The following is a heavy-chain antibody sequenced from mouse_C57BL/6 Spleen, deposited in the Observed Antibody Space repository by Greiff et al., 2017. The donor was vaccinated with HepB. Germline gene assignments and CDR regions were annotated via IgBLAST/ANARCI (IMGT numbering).Heavy chain of an antibody. CDR1: GFTFSDYY. CDR3: ARQEDYGNYLAWLAY. CDR2: ISNGGGST. J-gene: IGHJ3*01. D-gene: IGHD2-1*01. V-gene: IGHV5-12*01. Sequence: EVKLMESGGGLVQPGGSLKLSCAASGFTFSDYYMYWVRQTPEKRLEWVAYISNGGGSTYYPDTVKGRFTISRDNAKNTLYLQMSRLKSEDADMYYCARQEDYGNYLAWLAYWGQGTLVTVSA.